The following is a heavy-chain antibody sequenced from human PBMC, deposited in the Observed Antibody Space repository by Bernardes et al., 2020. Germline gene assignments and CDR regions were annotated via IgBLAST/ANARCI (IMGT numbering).Heavy chain of an antibody. J-gene: IGHJ6*04. Sequence: ASVKVSCKASGYTFTSYGISWVRQAPGQGLEWMGWISAYNGNTNYVQKLQGRVTMTTDTSTSTAYMELRSLRSDDTAVYYCARASFRTTMVQGVINYYYYGMDVWGKGTTVTVSS. V-gene: IGHV1-18*01. D-gene: IGHD3-10*01. CDR1: GYTFTSYG. CDR2: ISAYNGNT. CDR3: ARASFRTTMVQGVINYYYYGMDV.